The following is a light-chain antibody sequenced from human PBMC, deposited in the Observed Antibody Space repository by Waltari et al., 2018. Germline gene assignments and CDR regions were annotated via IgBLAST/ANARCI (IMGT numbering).Light chain of an antibody. V-gene: IGLV2-14*03. CDR2: DVN. CDR3: SSQSIDDVLI. Sequence: QSALTQPASVSGSPGQSITISCTGSSSDGGRHDSVSWYQDHPGQAPKVIIFDVNNRPSGVSDRFSASKSGNTASLTISGLQAEDEATYYCSSQSIDDVLIFGGGTKLTVL. CDR1: SSDGGRHDS. J-gene: IGLJ2*01.